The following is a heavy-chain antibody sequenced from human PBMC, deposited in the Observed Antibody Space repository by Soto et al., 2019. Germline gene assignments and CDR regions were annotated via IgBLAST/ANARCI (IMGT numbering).Heavy chain of an antibody. Sequence: NPSETLSLTCTVSGGSISSYYWSWIRQPPGKGLEWIGYIYYSGSTNYNPSLKSRVTISVDTSKNQFSLKLSSVTAADTAVYYCARLRRSRVGELNYYYYYGMDVWGQGTTVTVSS. CDR3: ARLRRSRVGELNYYYYYGMDV. CDR2: IYYSGST. J-gene: IGHJ6*02. D-gene: IGHD3-10*01. V-gene: IGHV4-59*01. CDR1: GGSISSYY.